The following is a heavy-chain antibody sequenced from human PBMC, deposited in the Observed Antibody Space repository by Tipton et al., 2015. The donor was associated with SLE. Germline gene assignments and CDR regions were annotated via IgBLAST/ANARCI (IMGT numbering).Heavy chain of an antibody. CDR3: ARNPTSYCSGGSCYSPWFDP. Sequence: GLVKPSETLSLTCGAYGGSFSGYYWSWIRQPPGKGLEWIGEINHSGSTNYNPSLKSRVTISVDTSKNQFSLKLSSVTAADTAVYYCARNPTSYCSGGSCYSPWFDPWGQGTLVTVSS. D-gene: IGHD2-15*01. CDR1: GGSFSGYY. V-gene: IGHV4-34*01. J-gene: IGHJ5*02. CDR2: INHSGST.